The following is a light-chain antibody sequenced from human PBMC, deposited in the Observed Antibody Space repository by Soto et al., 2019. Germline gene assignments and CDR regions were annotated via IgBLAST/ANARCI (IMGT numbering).Light chain of an antibody. CDR2: EVS. CDR1: SRDVGGYNY. CDR3: TSYTGSLTWV. V-gene: IGLV2-14*01. J-gene: IGLJ3*02. Sequence: QSALTQPASVSGFPGQSITISCTGTSRDVGGYNYVSWYQQHPGKAPKLMIYEVSNRPSGVSNRFSGSKSGNTASLTISGLQAEDEADYYCTSYTGSLTWVFGGGTKLTVL.